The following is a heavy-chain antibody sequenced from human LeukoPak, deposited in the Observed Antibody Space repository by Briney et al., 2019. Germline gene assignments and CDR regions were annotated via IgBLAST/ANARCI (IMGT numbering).Heavy chain of an antibody. J-gene: IGHJ3*02. CDR1: GGSISGSF. V-gene: IGHV4-59*07. CDR3: ARATNIRRYYYDSSAYYYCVFDI. D-gene: IGHD3-22*01. Sequence: KPSAPLPLTCTSSGGSISGSFWSGLRQPPRKGLEWIGYISYNGSTNYNPSLKRRVTISVDNSKNPLSLQLNSVAAADTAVYYSARATNIRRYYYDSSAYYYCVFDIWGQGTMVTVSS. CDR2: ISYNGST.